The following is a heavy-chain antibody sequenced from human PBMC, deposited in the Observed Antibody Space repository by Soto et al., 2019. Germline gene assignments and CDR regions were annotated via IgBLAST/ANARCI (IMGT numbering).Heavy chain of an antibody. J-gene: IGHJ5*01. Sequence: VQLLESGGGLIQPGGSLRLSCAASGFTFSYGIHWLRQAPGKGLEWVAYISYDSSNKFYGDSVKGRFTISRDNSKNTQLLQMKSLRAEDTAVYYCAKLVIGYCSGNTCDHSGGQGTLVAFSS. CDR1: GFTFSYG. CDR2: ISYDSSNK. V-gene: IGHV3-30*18. D-gene: IGHD2-15*01. CDR3: AKLVIGYCSGNTCDHS.